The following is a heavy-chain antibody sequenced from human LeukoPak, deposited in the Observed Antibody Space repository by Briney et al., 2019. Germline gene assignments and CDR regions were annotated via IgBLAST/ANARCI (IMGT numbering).Heavy chain of an antibody. D-gene: IGHD3-16*02. CDR1: GGSMSSSSYY. Sequence: PSETLSLTCTVSGGSMSSSSYYWGWIRQPPGKGLEWIGSIYYSGSTYYNPSLKSRVTISVDTSNNQFSLKLSSVTAADTAVYYCARSQDMITFGGVIATFDYWGQGTLVTVSS. CDR3: ARSQDMITFGGVIATFDY. J-gene: IGHJ4*02. V-gene: IGHV4-39*07. CDR2: IYYSGST.